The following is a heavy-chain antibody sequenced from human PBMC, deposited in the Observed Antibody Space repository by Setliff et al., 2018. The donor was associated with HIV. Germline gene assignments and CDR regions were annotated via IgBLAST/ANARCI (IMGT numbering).Heavy chain of an antibody. CDR1: GYTFSDYY. J-gene: IGHJ4*01. CDR2: INPKSGDT. CDR3: TRGDSSGYFEY. Sequence: SVKVSCKTSGYTFSDYYMHWVRQAPGQGLEWMGWINPKSGDTKYAQKFQGRVTMTRDTSISTVYMELSRLRSDDTAVYYFTRGDSSGYFEYWGHGTLVTVSS. V-gene: IGHV1-2*02. D-gene: IGHD3-22*01.